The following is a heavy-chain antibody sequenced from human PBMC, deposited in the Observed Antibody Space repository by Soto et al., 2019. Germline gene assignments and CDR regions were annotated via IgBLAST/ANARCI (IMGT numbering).Heavy chain of an antibody. V-gene: IGHV4-31*03. CDR1: GGSISSGGYY. CDR2: IYYSGST. D-gene: IGHD1-20*01. Sequence: QVQLQESGPGLVKPSQTLSLTCTVSGGSISSGGYYWSWIRQHPGKGLEWIGYIYYSGSTYYNPSLQGRVTISEDTSKNQFSLELTYVTAADTAGYYCARVVNGTCPGGYYFDFWGQGILVTVSS. CDR3: ARVVNGTCPGGYYFDF. J-gene: IGHJ4*02.